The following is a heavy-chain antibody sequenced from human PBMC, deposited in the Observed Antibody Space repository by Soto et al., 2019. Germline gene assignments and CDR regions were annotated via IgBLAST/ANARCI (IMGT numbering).Heavy chain of an antibody. CDR1: GFTFSDSY. V-gene: IGHV3-11*01. Sequence: QVQLVESGGGLVKPGGSLRLSCAASGFTFSDSYMSWSRQAPGKGLEWISYITFSGNTVYYADSLKGRFTISRDNAKNSLYLQMNRLRAEDTAVYYSARDSWREIYGMDVWGQGTTVTVSS. J-gene: IGHJ6*01. CDR3: ARDSWREIYGMDV. CDR2: ITFSGNTV.